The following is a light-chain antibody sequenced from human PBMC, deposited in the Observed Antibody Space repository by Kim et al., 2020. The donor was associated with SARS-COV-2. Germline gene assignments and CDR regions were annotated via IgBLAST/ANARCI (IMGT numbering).Light chain of an antibody. V-gene: IGKV1-27*01. J-gene: IGKJ1*01. CDR2: AAS. CDR1: QHITSS. CDR3: LKYNSAPWT. Sequence: ASLGDRVTLTCRASQHITSSLAWYQQKPGKVPRVLIYAASTLHSGVPARFSGSGSGTEFTLTISGLQTEDFAAYYCLKYNSAPWTFGPGTKVDIK.